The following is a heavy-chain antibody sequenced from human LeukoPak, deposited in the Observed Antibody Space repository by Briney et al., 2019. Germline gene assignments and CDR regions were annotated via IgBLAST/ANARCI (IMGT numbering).Heavy chain of an antibody. D-gene: IGHD6-6*01. CDR2: IYYSGST. CDR3: AGKSIAARPSSFDY. Sequence: SETLPLTCTVSGGSISSYYWSWIRQPPGKGLEWIGYIYYSGSTNYNPSLKSRVTISVDTSKNQFSLKLSSVTAADTAVYYCAGKSIAARPSSFDYWGQGTLVTVSS. V-gene: IGHV4-59*01. J-gene: IGHJ4*02. CDR1: GGSISSYY.